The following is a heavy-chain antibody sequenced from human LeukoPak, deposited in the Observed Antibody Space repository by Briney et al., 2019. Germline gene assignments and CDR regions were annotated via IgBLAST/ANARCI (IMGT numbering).Heavy chain of an antibody. V-gene: IGHV1-8*01. CDR2: MNPNSGNT. D-gene: IGHD1-20*01. J-gene: IGHJ4*02. CDR1: GYTFTSYG. Sequence: ASVKVSCKASGYTFTSYGINWVRQAPGQGPEWMGWMNPNSGNTGYAQKFQVRVTMSRNTSINTAYMEPSSLRSEDTAVYYCARGRNNCGDYWGQGTLVTVSS. CDR3: ARGRNNCGDY.